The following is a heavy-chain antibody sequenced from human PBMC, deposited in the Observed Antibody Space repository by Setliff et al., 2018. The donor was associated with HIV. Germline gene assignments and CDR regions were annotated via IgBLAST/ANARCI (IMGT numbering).Heavy chain of an antibody. CDR3: ARGLYGDYGGDLNWLDP. CDR2: INANSGSP. Sequence: GASVKVSCKTSGYNFENYAINRVRQAPGQGLEWMGWINANSGSPTYAQAFTGRFLFSVDTAVATAYLQINNLKTEDTAVYYCARGLYGDYGGDLNWLDPWGHGTRVTVSS. J-gene: IGHJ5*02. V-gene: IGHV7-4-1*02. CDR1: GYNFENYA. D-gene: IGHD4-17*01.